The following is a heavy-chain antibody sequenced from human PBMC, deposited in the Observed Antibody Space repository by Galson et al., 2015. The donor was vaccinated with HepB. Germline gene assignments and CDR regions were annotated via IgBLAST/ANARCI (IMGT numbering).Heavy chain of an antibody. D-gene: IGHD4-11*01. Sequence: SLRLSCAASGLTFSSYWMAWVRQAPGEGPEWVGNIRENGDDKYYAGSVMGRFTISRDNVNSALHLQMNNLRAEDTALYYCVTHNNFKLQYWGQGTLVTVSP. CDR3: VTHNNFKLQY. J-gene: IGHJ4*02. CDR2: IRENGDDK. CDR1: GLTFSSYW. V-gene: IGHV3-7*02.